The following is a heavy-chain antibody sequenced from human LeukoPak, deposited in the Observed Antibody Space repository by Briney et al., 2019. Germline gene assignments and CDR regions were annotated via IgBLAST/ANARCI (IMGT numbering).Heavy chain of an antibody. Sequence: SETLSLTCTVSGVSMSTHYWSWLRQPPGKGLEWIGYLLDSWRTKDNPSLQSRVTLSADTSKNQFSLRLTSVTAADTAVYYCATIRRGSIYGYFDFWGQGILVTVSS. D-gene: IGHD5-18*01. CDR1: GVSMSTHY. J-gene: IGHJ4*02. CDR3: ATIRRGSIYGYFDF. CDR2: LLDSWRT. V-gene: IGHV4-59*11.